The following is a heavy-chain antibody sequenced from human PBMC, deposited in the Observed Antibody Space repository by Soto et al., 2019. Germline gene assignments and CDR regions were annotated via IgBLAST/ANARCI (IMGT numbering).Heavy chain of an antibody. CDR1: GLTFSSEF. CDR2: INTDGTGV. V-gene: IGHV3-7*04. CDR3: ARETWWRLDY. D-gene: IGHD2-15*01. J-gene: IGHJ4*02. Sequence: EVQLVESGGGLVQPGGSLRLSCAASGLTFSSEFMSWIRQAPGRGLEWVAKINTDGTGVHYVVPVKGRFTVSRDNTKNSLFLHMNGLRVEDTAVYYCARETWWRLDYWGQGNLVTVSS.